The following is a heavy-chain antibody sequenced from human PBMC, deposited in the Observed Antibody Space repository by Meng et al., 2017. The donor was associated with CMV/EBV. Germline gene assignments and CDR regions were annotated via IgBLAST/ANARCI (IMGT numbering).Heavy chain of an antibody. Sequence: GGSLRLSCAASGFTFSSYAMSWVRQAPGKGLKWVSAISGSGGSTYYADSVKGRFTISRDNSKNTLYLQMNSLRAEDTAVYYCARDADTMIVVADYGMDVWGQGTTVTVSS. J-gene: IGHJ6*02. CDR3: ARDADTMIVVADYGMDV. CDR1: GFTFSSYA. D-gene: IGHD3-22*01. V-gene: IGHV3-23*01. CDR2: ISGSGGST.